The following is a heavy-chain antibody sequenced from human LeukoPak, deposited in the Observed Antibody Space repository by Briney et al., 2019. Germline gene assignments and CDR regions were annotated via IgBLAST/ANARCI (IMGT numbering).Heavy chain of an antibody. J-gene: IGHJ4*02. V-gene: IGHV3-48*01. CDR1: GTSVSSSN. D-gene: IGHD4-23*01. CDR3: ARDFLGYGGNFDY. Sequence: ETLSLTCVVSGTSVSSSNWWSWVRQPPGQGLEWVSYISSSSSTIYYADSVKGRFTISRDNAKNSLYLQMNSLRAEDTAVYYCARDFLGYGGNFDYWGQGTLVTVSS. CDR2: ISSSSSTI.